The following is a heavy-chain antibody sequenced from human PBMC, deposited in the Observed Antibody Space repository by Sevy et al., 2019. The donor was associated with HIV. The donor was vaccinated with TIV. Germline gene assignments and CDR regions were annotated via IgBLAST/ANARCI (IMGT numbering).Heavy chain of an antibody. CDR1: GFTFSNYN. V-gene: IGHV3-21*06. D-gene: IGHD6-19*01. J-gene: IGHJ4*02. CDR3: ARGATSGWDYFDS. CDR2: ISGLSNYI. Sequence: GGSLRLSCVASGFTFSNYNINWVRQAPGKGLEWVSNISGLSNYIYYADSLGGRFTISRDNAKNSVYLQMNSLRTEDTAVYYCARGATSGWDYFDSWGQGSLVTVSS.